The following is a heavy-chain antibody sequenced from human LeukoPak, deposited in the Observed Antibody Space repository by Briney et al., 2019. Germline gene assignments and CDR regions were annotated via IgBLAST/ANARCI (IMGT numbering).Heavy chain of an antibody. D-gene: IGHD3-22*01. J-gene: IGHJ4*02. CDR3: ARGRYYYDSSGYYTYYFDY. CDR2: VNHSGST. Sequence: PSETLSLTCAVYGGSFSGYYWSWIRQPPGKGLEWIGEVNHSGSTNYNPSLKRRVTISVDTSKNQFSLKLSSVTAADTAVYYCARGRYYYDSSGYYTYYFDYWGQGTLVTVSS. V-gene: IGHV4-34*01. CDR1: GGSFSGYY.